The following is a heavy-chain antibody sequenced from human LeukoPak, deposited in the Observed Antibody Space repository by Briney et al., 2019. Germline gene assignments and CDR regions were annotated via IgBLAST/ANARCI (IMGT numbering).Heavy chain of an antibody. V-gene: IGHV4-59*01. CDR3: ARDRDRWYFDY. CDR2: IYYSGST. J-gene: IGHJ4*02. D-gene: IGHD4-23*01. Sequence: SETLSLTCTVSGGSISSYYWSWIRQPAGKGLEWIGYIYYSGSTNYNPSLKSRVTISVDTSKNQFSLKLSSVTAADTAVYYCARDRDRWYFDYWGQGTLVTVSS. CDR1: GGSISSYY.